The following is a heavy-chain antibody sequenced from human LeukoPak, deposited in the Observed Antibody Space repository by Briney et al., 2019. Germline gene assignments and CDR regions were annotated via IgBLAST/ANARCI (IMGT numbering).Heavy chain of an antibody. CDR2: IIDSGDIT. J-gene: IGHJ6*03. V-gene: IGHV3-23*01. CDR3: AKLGGQEVYNHYVGV. CDR1: GFTFSSYA. Sequence: GGSLRLSCEASGFTFSSYAMSWVRQAPGKGLEWVSGIIDSGDITYYANSVKGRFTISIDNSKNTLYLQMNSLRAEDTAVYYCAKLGGQEVYNHYVGVWGKGTTVAVSS. D-gene: IGHD3-16*01.